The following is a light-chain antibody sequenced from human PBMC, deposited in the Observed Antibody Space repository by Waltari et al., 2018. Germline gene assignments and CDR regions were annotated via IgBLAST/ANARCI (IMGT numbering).Light chain of an antibody. V-gene: IGLV2-14*03. CDR3: SSYTSSISVV. CDR2: DVT. Sequence: QSALTQPASVSGSPGQSITISCTGTSSDVGGYNFVSWYQQHPGKAPKLMVYDVTNRPYGVSNRSSGAKSGNTASLTISGLQADDEADYYCSSYTSSISVVFGGGTKLTVL. CDR1: SSDVGGYNF. J-gene: IGLJ2*01.